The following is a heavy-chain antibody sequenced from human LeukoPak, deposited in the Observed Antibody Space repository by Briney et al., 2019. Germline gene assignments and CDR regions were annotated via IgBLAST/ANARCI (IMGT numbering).Heavy chain of an antibody. D-gene: IGHD6-13*01. CDR1: GFTFSSYA. CDR2: ISYDGSNK. CDR3: ARAMGIAAAGTLWFDP. V-gene: IGHV3-30-3*01. Sequence: GGSLRLSCAASGFTFSSYAMHWVRQAPGKGLEWVAVISYDGSNKYYADSVKGRFTISRDNSKNTLYLQMNSLRAEDTAVYYCARAMGIAAAGTLWFDPWGQGTLVTVSS. J-gene: IGHJ5*02.